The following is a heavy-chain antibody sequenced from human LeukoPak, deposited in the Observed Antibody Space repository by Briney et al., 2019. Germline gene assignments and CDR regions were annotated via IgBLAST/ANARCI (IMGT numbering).Heavy chain of an antibody. Sequence: GGSLRLSCAASGFTFSSYWMSWIRQAPGKGLEWVANIKEDGTEKYYVDSVKGRFTISRDNAKISLYLQMNSLRAEDTAVYYCARLLAYGSGAEAFDYWGQGALVTVSS. CDR2: IKEDGTEK. CDR1: GFTFSSYW. J-gene: IGHJ4*02. V-gene: IGHV3-7*01. CDR3: ARLLAYGSGAEAFDY. D-gene: IGHD3-10*01.